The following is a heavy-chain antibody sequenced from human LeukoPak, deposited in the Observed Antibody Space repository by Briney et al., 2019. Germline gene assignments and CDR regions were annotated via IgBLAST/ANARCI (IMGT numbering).Heavy chain of an antibody. J-gene: IGHJ5*02. V-gene: IGHV3-21*01. Sequence: GGSLRLSCAASGFTFGSYSMNWVRQAPGKGLEWVSSISSSSSCIYYADSVKGRFTISRDNAKNSLYLQMNSLRAEDTAVYYCARGVGAVAGTENWFDPWGQGTLVTVSS. CDR3: ARGVGAVAGTENWFDP. CDR2: ISSSSSCI. CDR1: GFTFGSYS. D-gene: IGHD6-19*01.